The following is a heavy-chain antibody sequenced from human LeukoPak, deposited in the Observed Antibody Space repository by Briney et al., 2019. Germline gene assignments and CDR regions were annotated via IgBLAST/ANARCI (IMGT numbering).Heavy chain of an antibody. V-gene: IGHV1-2*02. Sequence: GASVKVSCKASGYSFTDYFMRWVRQAPGQGLEWMGWINPKVGGTNSAQKFQGRVTMTSDTSISTAYMELSGLRSDDTAMYYCARPDYYDSSALPGDYWGQGTLVTVSA. CDR1: GYSFTDYF. D-gene: IGHD3-22*01. CDR2: INPKVGGT. J-gene: IGHJ4*02. CDR3: ARPDYYDSSALPGDY.